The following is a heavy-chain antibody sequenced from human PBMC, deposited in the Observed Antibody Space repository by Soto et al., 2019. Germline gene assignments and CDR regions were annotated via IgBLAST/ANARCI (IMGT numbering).Heavy chain of an antibody. Sequence: EVQLVESGGGLVQPGRSLRLSCAASGFTFDDYAMHWVRQAPGKGLEGVSGISWNSGSIGYADSEKGRFTISRDNAKNSLYLQMNSLRAEDTALYYCAKDRGLVLSFYFDYWGQGTLVTVSS. CDR2: ISWNSGSI. D-gene: IGHD6-19*01. CDR1: GFTFDDYA. V-gene: IGHV3-9*01. J-gene: IGHJ4*02. CDR3: AKDRGLVLSFYFDY.